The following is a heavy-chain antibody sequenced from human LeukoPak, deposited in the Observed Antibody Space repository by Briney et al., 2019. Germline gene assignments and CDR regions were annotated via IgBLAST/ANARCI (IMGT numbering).Heavy chain of an antibody. CDR3: ARDGRYSSSYVDY. CDR2: IYHSGST. Sequence: SETLSLTCTVSGYSISSGYYWGWIRRPPGKGLEWIGSIYHSGSTYYNPSLKSRVTISVDTSKNQFSLKLSSVTAADTAVYYCARDGRYSSSYVDYWGQGTLVTVSS. D-gene: IGHD6-13*01. CDR1: GYSISSGYY. J-gene: IGHJ4*02. V-gene: IGHV4-38-2*02.